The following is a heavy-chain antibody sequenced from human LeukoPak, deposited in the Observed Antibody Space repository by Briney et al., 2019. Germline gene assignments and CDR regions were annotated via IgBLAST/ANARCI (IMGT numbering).Heavy chain of an antibody. D-gene: IGHD6-19*01. J-gene: IGHJ4*02. CDR3: ARGSIAVAGITCY. CDR2: ISYDGSNK. Sequence: PGRSLRLPCAASGFTFSSYAMHWVRQAPGKGLEWVAVISYDGSNKYYADSVKGRFTISRDNSKNTLYLQMNSLRAEDTAVYYCARGSIAVAGITCYWGQGTLVTVSS. V-gene: IGHV3-30*04. CDR1: GFTFSSYA.